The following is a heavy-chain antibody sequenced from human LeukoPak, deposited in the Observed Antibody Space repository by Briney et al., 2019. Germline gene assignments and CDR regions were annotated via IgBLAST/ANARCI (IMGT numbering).Heavy chain of an antibody. CDR3: ARGLHYYGSGSYYRQDAFDI. V-gene: IGHV4-30-2*01. CDR1: GGSMSSGGYS. J-gene: IGHJ3*02. Sequence: SETLSLTCAVWGGSMSSGGYSGRWIRQPPGEGLEFFRYSCQSWSTYYNPSLKSRVNISVDRFKTPFSLKVSSVTAADTVVYYCARGLHYYGSGSYYRQDAFDIWGKGTMVTVSS. D-gene: IGHD3-10*01. CDR2: SCQSWST.